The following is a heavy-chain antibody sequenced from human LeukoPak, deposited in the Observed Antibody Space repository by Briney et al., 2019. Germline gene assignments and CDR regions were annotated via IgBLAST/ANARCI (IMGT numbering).Heavy chain of an antibody. D-gene: IGHD4-23*01. Sequence: PGRSLRLSCAASGFTFSSYGMHWVRQAPGKGLEWVAFISYDGSNKHYGDSVKGRFTISRDNSKNTLYLQMNSLRAEDTAVYYCAKDYGGNPIDYWGQGTLVTVSS. CDR2: ISYDGSNK. V-gene: IGHV3-30*18. J-gene: IGHJ4*02. CDR1: GFTFSSYG. CDR3: AKDYGGNPIDY.